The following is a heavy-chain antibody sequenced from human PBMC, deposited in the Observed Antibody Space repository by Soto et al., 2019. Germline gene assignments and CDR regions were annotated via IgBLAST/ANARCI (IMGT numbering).Heavy chain of an antibody. CDR3: ARARYYDWCFDL. Sequence: SETLSLTCTVSGGSILNGGHYWTWIRQHPGKGLEGIGRIFFSGNTHYNPALKSRLTFSLDTAKNQFYLTLTSVTAAATAVYFCARARYYDWCFDLWGLGTPVTVSS. CDR2: IFFSGNT. CDR1: GGSILNGGHY. V-gene: IGHV4-31*03. D-gene: IGHD3-9*01. J-gene: IGHJ4*02.